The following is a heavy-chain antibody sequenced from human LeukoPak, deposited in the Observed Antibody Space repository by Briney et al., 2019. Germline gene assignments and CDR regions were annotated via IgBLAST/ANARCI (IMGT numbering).Heavy chain of an antibody. Sequence: GGSLRLSCAASGFTFSSYSMNWVRQAPGKGLEWVSYISCSSSTIYYADSVKGRFTISRDNAKNSLYLQMNSLRAEDTAVYYCARVNYYDSRGYYYGSSGSIPPDYWGQGTLVTVSS. J-gene: IGHJ4*02. CDR3: ARVNYYDSRGYYYGSSGSIPPDY. CDR1: GFTFSSYS. V-gene: IGHV3-48*04. CDR2: ISCSSSTI. D-gene: IGHD3-22*01.